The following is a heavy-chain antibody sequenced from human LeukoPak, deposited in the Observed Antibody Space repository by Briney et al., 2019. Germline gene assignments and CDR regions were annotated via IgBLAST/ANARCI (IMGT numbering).Heavy chain of an antibody. CDR3: ARAREMYYYDSIDY. V-gene: IGHV1-69*13. CDR2: IIPIFGTA. J-gene: IGHJ4*02. D-gene: IGHD3-22*01. CDR1: GGTFSSYA. Sequence: VASVKVSCKASGGTFSSYAISWVRQAPGQGLEGMGGIIPIFGTANYAQKFQGRVTITADESTSTAYMELSSLRSEDTAVYYCARAREMYYYDSIDYRGQGTLVTVSS.